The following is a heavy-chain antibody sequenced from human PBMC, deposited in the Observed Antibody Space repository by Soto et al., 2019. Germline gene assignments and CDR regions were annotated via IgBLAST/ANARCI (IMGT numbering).Heavy chain of an antibody. CDR2: ISSSSSYT. J-gene: IGHJ4*02. CDR1: GFTFRDYY. CDR3: ASPVLWFGDDG. Sequence: QVQLVESGGGLVKPGGSLRLSCAASGFTFRDYYMSWIRQAPGKGLEWVSYISSSSSYTNYADSVKGRFTISRDNAKNSLYLQMNSLRAEDTAVYYCASPVLWFGDDGWGQGTLVTVSS. D-gene: IGHD3-10*01. V-gene: IGHV3-11*05.